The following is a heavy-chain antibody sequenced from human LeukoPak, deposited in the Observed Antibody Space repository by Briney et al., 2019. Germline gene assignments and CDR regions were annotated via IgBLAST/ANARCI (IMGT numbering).Heavy chain of an antibody. CDR3: ARRESAFDI. CDR2: LFYSGNT. Sequence: SETLSLTCTVSGGSISSYYWSWIRQPPGKGLEWIGYLFYSGNTNSNPSLKSRVTISVDTSKNQFSLKLSSVTAADTAVYYCARRESAFDIWGQGTMVTVSS. CDR1: GGSISSYY. J-gene: IGHJ3*02. D-gene: IGHD5-24*01. V-gene: IGHV4-59*01.